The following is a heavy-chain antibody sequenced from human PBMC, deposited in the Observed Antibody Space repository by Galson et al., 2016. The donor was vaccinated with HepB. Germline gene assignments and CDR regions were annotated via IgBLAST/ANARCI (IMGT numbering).Heavy chain of an antibody. J-gene: IGHJ4*02. D-gene: IGHD2/OR15-2a*01. V-gene: IGHV3-30*18. CDR1: GFTFSNYG. CDR3: EKRHEYCPPVGCSVDY. CDR2: DSMDGRRK. Sequence: SLRLSCAASGFTFSNYGMHWVRQAPGKGLEWVAADSMDGRRKFYADSVKGRFTISRDNSNNMLFLQMSSLRADDTAVYYCEKRHEYCPPVGCSVDYWGQGTLVSVSS.